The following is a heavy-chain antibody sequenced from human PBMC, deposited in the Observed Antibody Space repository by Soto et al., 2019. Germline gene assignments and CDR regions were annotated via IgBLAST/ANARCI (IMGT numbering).Heavy chain of an antibody. CDR3: ARDLPPVDY. J-gene: IGHJ4*02. CDR1: GYTFSSYF. CDR2: ISAYNGNT. Sequence: QVQLVQSGAEVKKPGASVKVSCKASGYTFSSYFISWVRQAPGQGLECMGWISAYNGNTNYAQNLQGRVTMTTDTSTSTAYRELRSRRSDDTAVYYCARDLPPVDYRGQGTLVTGSS. V-gene: IGHV1-18*01.